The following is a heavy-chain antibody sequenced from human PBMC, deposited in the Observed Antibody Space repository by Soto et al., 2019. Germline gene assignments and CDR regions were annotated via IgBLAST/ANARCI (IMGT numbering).Heavy chain of an antibody. CDR1: GYTFTSYT. CDR3: ARGGGWVGEASFDS. V-gene: IGHV1-3*01. J-gene: IGHJ4*02. Sequence: QVQLEQSGAEVKKPGASVKVSCKTSGYTFTSYTLHWVRQAPGQGLEWMGWINAGNGREKYSQRFQGRASLSTNKSAATAYMELRSPRSEDTAIYYCARGGGWVGEASFDSWGQGTLVTVSS. CDR2: INAGNGRE. D-gene: IGHD3-10*01.